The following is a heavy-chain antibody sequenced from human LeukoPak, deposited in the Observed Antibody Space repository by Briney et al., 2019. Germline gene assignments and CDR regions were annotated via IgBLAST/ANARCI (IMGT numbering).Heavy chain of an antibody. V-gene: IGHV4-59*01. D-gene: IGHD6-19*01. CDR2: IYYSGST. J-gene: IGHJ3*02. CDR1: GGSLSSYY. CDR3: ARSSIAVAHDAFDI. Sequence: SETLSLTCTVSGGSLSSYYWSWIREPPGKGLEWMGYIYYSGSTNYNPSLKSRVTISVDTSKNQFSLKLSSVTAADTAVYYCARSSIAVAHDAFDIWGQGTMVTVSS.